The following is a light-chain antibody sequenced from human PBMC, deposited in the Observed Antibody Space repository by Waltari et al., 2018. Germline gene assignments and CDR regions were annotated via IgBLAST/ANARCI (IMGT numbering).Light chain of an antibody. CDR2: GVR. J-gene: IGLJ1*01. CDR3: SSYTSSDKYV. Sequence: QSALTQPPSVSGSPGQSVTISCTGTSSDIGRYNHISGYQQTPGTAPTIVISGVRNRPSGVPDRFSGSKTSNTASLTIAGLQAEDDADYYCSSYTSSDKYVFGTGTKVTVL. V-gene: IGLV2-18*02. CDR1: SSDIGRYNH.